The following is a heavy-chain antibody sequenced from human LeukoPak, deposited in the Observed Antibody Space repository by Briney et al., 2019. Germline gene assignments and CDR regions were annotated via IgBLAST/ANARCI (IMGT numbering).Heavy chain of an antibody. CDR2: ISGSGGST. CDR3: AIGSGSYNEFDY. D-gene: IGHD1-26*01. CDR1: GFTFSSYA. J-gene: IGHJ4*02. Sequence: GGSLRLSCAASGFTFSSYAMSWVRQAPGKGLEWVSAISGSGGSTYYADSVKGRFTISRDNSKNTLYLQMNSLRAEDTAVYYCAIGSGSYNEFDYWGPGTLVTVSS. V-gene: IGHV3-23*01.